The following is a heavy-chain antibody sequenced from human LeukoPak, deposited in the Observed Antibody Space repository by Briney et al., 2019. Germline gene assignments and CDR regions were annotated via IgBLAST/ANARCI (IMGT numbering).Heavy chain of an antibody. CDR3: ARDDYGDWSFDY. V-gene: IGHV3-66*01. D-gene: IGHD4-17*01. Sequence: NPGGSLRLSCAASGFTVSSNYMSWVRQAPGKGLEWVSVIYSGGSTYYADSVKGRFTISRDNSKNTLYLQMNSLRAEDTAVYYCARDDYGDWSFDYWGQGTLVTVSS. J-gene: IGHJ4*02. CDR1: GFTVSSNY. CDR2: IYSGGST.